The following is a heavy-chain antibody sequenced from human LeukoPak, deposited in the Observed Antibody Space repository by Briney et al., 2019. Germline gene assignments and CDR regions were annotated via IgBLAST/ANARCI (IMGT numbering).Heavy chain of an antibody. CDR3: ARGGIQVSGIDEFDY. CDR2: IGIRGDT. V-gene: IGHV3-13*01. Sequence: GGSLRLSCAASRFTFIDYDMHWVRQVIGKGLEWVSAIGIRGDTHYSGSVKGRFTISRENAKSSLYLQMNSLRAEDTAVYYCARGGIQVSGIDEFDYWGQGTLVTVSS. D-gene: IGHD6-19*01. CDR1: RFTFIDYD. J-gene: IGHJ4*02.